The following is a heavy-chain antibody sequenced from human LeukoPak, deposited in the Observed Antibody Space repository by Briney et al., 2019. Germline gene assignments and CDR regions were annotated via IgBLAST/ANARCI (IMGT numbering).Heavy chain of an antibody. D-gene: IGHD1-26*01. J-gene: IGHJ4*02. CDR1: GFTVSSNY. CDR2: LYSGGST. CDR3: ARAERGVGLYFDY. Sequence: PGRSLRLSCAASGFTVSSNYMSWVRQVPGKGLEWISSLYSGGSTYYADSVKGRFTISRDNSKNTLYLQMHSLRAEDTAVYFCARAERGVGLYFDYWGQGTLVTVS. V-gene: IGHV3-53*01.